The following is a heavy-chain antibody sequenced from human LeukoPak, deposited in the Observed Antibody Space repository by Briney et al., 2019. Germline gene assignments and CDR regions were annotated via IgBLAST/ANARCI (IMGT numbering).Heavy chain of an antibody. V-gene: IGHV4-59*01. CDR2: IYYSGST. D-gene: IGHD6-13*01. CDR1: GGSISNYY. Sequence: SETLSLTCTVSGGSISNYYWTWIRQPPGKGLEWIGYIYYSGSTNYNPSLKSRVTISVDTSKNQFSLKLSSVTAADTAVYYCAREDDTIADNTFDIWGQGTVVTVSS. CDR3: AREDDTIADNTFDI. J-gene: IGHJ3*02.